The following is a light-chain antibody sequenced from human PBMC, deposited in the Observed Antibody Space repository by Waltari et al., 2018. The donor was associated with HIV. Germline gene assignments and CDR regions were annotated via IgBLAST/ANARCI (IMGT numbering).Light chain of an antibody. CDR1: SSHARSHNY. CDR2: EVN. J-gene: IGLJ2*01. V-gene: IGLV2-8*01. Sequence: STLTQPPSASGSPGPSVTIPCPGTSSHARSHNYVSWYQQHPGTAPKPLSWEVNKRPSGVPDRFSGSKSGNTASLTVSGLQAEDEADYYCNSFAGSRVVFGGGTKLTVL. CDR3: NSFAGSRVV.